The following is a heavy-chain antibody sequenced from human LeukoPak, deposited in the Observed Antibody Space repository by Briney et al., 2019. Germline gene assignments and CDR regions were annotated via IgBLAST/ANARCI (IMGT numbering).Heavy chain of an antibody. Sequence: GGCLRLSCAASGFTFSSYSMSWVRQAPGEGLGWISVISGSSGTTFYAGSVKGRFTISRDKSKNPLDLQMKSLRTEDPAIYYCAKACTTAVRQPFDSWGQGTLVTVSS. CDR3: AKACTTAVRQPFDS. D-gene: IGHD1-1*01. J-gene: IGHJ4*02. V-gene: IGHV3-23*01. CDR1: GFTFSSYS. CDR2: ISGSSGTT.